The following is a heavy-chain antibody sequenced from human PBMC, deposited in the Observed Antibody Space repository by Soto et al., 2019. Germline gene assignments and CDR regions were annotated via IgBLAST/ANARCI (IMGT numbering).Heavy chain of an antibody. J-gene: IGHJ6*02. CDR3: ARGPGYCSGRACTFHYGLDV. CDR2: VYYSGST. Sequence: SETLSLTCSVSDVSISTYYWSWIRHPPGKELEWIGYVYYSGSTNYNPSLKSRATMSVDTSKNQFSLKLNSVTAADTAVYFCARGPGYCSGRACTFHYGLDVWGQGTTVTVSS. D-gene: IGHD2-15*01. V-gene: IGHV4-59*01. CDR1: DVSISTYY.